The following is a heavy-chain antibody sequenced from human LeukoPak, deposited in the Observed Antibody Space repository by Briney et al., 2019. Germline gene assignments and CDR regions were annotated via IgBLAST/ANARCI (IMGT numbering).Heavy chain of an antibody. J-gene: IGHJ4*02. CDR1: GFTFDDYA. D-gene: IGHD6-13*01. V-gene: IGHV3-43*02. Sequence: RSGGSLRLSCAASGFTFDDYAMHWVRQAPGKGLEWVSLISGDGGSTYYADSVKGRFTISRDNSKNSLYLQMNSLRTEDTALYYCAATISRGAAADYWGQGTQVTVSS. CDR2: ISGDGGST. CDR3: AATISRGAAADY.